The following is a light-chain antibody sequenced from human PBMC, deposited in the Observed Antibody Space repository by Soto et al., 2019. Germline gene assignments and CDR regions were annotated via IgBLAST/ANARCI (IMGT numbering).Light chain of an antibody. CDR1: QSVRTK. J-gene: IGKJ1*01. CDR3: QQHDQGWT. Sequence: EMVMTQSPATLSVSLGERATLSCRASQSVRTKLVWYQQKPGQAPRLLIYGASTRATGIPARFSGSGYGTEFILTISTLQSEDFEVYYCQQHDQGWTFGQGTKVEIK. V-gene: IGKV3-15*01. CDR2: GAS.